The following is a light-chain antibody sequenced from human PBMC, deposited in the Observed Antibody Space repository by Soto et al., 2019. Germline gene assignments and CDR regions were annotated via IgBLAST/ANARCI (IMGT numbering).Light chain of an antibody. CDR3: QQYNNWPRT. J-gene: IGKJ2*01. CDR1: QSVSSN. Sequence: EIVMTQSPATLSVSPGERATLSCRASQSVSSNLAWYQQKPGQAPRLLIYGASTRATGIPARFSGSGSGTEFTLTISSLQSEDFEVYYCQQYNNWPRTFGQVNKLEI. V-gene: IGKV3-15*01. CDR2: GAS.